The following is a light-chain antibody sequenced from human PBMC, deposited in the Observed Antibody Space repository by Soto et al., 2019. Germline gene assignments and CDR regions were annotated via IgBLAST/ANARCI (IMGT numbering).Light chain of an antibody. J-gene: IGLJ2*01. CDR3: SSYISSNTQI. CDR2: DVI. CDR1: SSDIGGYNY. V-gene: IGLV2-14*03. Sequence: QSVLTQPASVSGSPGQSITISCTGTSSDIGGYNYVSWYQQHPGKAPKLMIYDVIHRPSGVSNRFSGSKSGNTASLTISGRQAEDEAQYYCSSYISSNTQIFGGGTKLTVL.